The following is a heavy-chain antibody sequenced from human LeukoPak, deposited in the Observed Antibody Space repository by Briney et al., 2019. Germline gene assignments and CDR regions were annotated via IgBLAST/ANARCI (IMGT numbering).Heavy chain of an antibody. CDR2: IWYDGSNK. CDR3: ARDLVVVAATGYNWFDP. D-gene: IGHD2-15*01. CDR1: GFTFSSYG. J-gene: IGHJ5*02. Sequence: GGSLRLSCAASGFTFSSYGMHWVRQAPGKGLEWVALIWYDGSNKYYADSVKGRFTISRDNSKNTLYLQMNSLRAEDTAVYYCARDLVVVAATGYNWFDPWGQGTLVTVSS. V-gene: IGHV3-33*01.